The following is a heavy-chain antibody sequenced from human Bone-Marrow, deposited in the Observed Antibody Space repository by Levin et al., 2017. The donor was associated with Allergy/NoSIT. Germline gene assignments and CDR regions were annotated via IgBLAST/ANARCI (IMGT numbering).Heavy chain of an antibody. D-gene: IGHD5-18*01. V-gene: IGHV3-23*01. CDR3: ARVDTAMVYNMRVADY. CDR1: GFTFSNYA. CDR2: MSGSSGST. J-gene: IGHJ4*02. Sequence: PGESLKISCAASGFTFSNYAMTWVRQAPGKGLEWVSGMSGSSGSTYYADSVKGRFTISRDNSKNTLYLQMRSLRAEDTALYYCARVDTAMVYNMRVADYWGRGTLVTVSS.